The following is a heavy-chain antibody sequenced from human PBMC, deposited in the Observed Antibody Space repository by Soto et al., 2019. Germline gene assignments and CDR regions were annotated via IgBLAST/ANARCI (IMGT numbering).Heavy chain of an antibody. J-gene: IGHJ5*02. V-gene: IGHV4-31*03. CDR2: IYYSGST. Sequence: KPSETLSLTCTVSGGSISSGGYYWSWIRQHPGKGLEWIGYIYYSGSTYYNPSLKSRVTISVDTSKNQFSLKLSSVTAADTAVYYCARDRGIFGVVSWFDPWGQGTLVTVSS. D-gene: IGHD3-3*01. CDR3: ARDRGIFGVVSWFDP. CDR1: GGSISSGGYY.